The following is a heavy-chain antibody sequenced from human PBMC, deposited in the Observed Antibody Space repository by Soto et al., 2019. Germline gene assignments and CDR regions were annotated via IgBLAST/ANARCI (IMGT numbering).Heavy chain of an antibody. D-gene: IGHD3-22*01. CDR3: ARDYYDSSGYGSDAFDI. V-gene: IGHV4-31*03. Sequence: SETLSLTCTVSGVSISSGGYYWSWIRQHPGKGLEWIGNIYYSGRTYYNPSLKSRVIMSVDTSKNHFSLNLSSVTAADTAVYYCARDYYDSSGYGSDAFDIWGQGTMVTVSS. CDR1: GVSISSGGYY. J-gene: IGHJ3*02. CDR2: IYYSGRT.